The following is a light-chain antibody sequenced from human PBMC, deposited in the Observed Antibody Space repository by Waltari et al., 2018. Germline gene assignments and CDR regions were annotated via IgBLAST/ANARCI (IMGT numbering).Light chain of an antibody. CDR1: QSVSSSY. J-gene: IGKJ4*01. CDR3: QQYGSSLART. Sequence: EIVLTQSPGTLSLSPGERATLSCRASQSVSSSYLAWYQQKPGQAPRLLIYGASSRATGIPDRFSGSGSGTDFTLNISRLEPEDFAVYYCQQYGSSLARTFGGGTKVEIK. CDR2: GAS. V-gene: IGKV3-20*01.